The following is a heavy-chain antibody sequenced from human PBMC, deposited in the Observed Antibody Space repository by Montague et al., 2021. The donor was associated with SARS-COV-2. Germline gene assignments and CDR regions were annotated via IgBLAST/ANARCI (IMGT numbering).Heavy chain of an antibody. CDR2: ISHSENT. J-gene: IGHJ4*02. CDR1: GRSIISTSSY. Sequence: SETLSLTCTVSGRSIISTSSYWGWIRQPPGRGLEWIGSISHSENTFYNPSLKSPVTISVDTSKNQFSLKMISVTAADTGIYYCARVSWYNDGSGAFDYWGQGTLVTVSS. V-gene: IGHV4-39*07. CDR3: ARVSWYNDGSGAFDY. D-gene: IGHD3-10*01.